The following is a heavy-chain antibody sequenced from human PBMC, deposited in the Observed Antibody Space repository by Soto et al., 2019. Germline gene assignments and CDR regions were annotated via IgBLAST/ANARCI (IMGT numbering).Heavy chain of an antibody. Sequence: GGSLRLSCAASGFALRDYYMGWIRQAPGKGLEWISYISSSSITIYYADSVKGRFTTSRDNANNSLFLQMNSLRAEDTAVYYCAKVNHQLNPWGHGTLVTVSS. CDR1: GFALRDYY. V-gene: IGHV3-11*01. J-gene: IGHJ5*02. CDR2: ISSSSITI. D-gene: IGHD2-2*01. CDR3: AKVNHQLNP.